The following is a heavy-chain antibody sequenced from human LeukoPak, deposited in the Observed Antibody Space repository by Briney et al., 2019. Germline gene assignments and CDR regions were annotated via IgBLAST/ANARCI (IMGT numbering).Heavy chain of an antibody. Sequence: GGSLRLSCAASGFTFSIYSMNWVRQAPGKGLEWVSSISSSSSYIYYADSVKGRFTSSRDNAKNSLYLQMNSLRAEDTAVYYCARSFDNYYYYHMDVWGKGTTVTVSS. CDR1: GFTFSIYS. V-gene: IGHV3-21*06. CDR3: ARSFDNYYYYHMDV. D-gene: IGHD3-16*01. CDR2: ISSSSSYI. J-gene: IGHJ6*04.